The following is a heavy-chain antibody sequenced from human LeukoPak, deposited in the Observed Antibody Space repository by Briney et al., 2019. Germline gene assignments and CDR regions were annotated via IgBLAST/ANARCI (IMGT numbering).Heavy chain of an antibody. D-gene: IGHD2-2*01. J-gene: IGHJ4*02. Sequence: PGGSLRLSCVASGFTFSTYGMHWVRQAPGKGLEWVAVISYDGNKYYADAVKGRFTISRDDSKNTLYLQMNSLRAEDTAVYYCARGGVPAASVFDYWGQGTLVTVSS. CDR1: GFTFSTYG. CDR3: ARGGVPAASVFDY. V-gene: IGHV3-30*03. CDR2: ISYDGNK.